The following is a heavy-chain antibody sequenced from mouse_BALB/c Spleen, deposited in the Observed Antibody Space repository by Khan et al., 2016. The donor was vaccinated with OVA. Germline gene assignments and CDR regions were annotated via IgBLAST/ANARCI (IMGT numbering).Heavy chain of an antibody. CDR2: IWGDGNT. CDR3: FKQNHGTLYAVDY. J-gene: IGHJ4*01. CDR1: GFSLTSYG. Sequence: QVQLKQSGPGLVAPSQSLSITCTVSGFSLTSYGVSWVRQPPGKGLEWLGVIWGDGNTNYHPTLISRLSISHDDSQSQAFLKLNRLLTDDTATYYCFKQNHGTLYAVDYWGQGTSVTVSS. D-gene: IGHD2-1*01. V-gene: IGHV2-3*01.